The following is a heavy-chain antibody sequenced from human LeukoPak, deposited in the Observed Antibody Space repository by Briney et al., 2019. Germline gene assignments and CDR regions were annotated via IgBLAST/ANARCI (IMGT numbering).Heavy chain of an antibody. CDR2: ISYDGSNK. CDR3: ARDIDCSGTRCYSDGLDV. D-gene: IGHD2-2*01. Sequence: GRSLRLSCAASGFTFSSYAMHWVRQAPGKGLEWVAVISYDGSNKYYADSVKGRFTISRDNSKNTLYLQMNSLRAEDTAVYYCARDIDCSGTRCYSDGLDVWGHGTTVIVSS. CDR1: GFTFSSYA. J-gene: IGHJ6*02. V-gene: IGHV3-30-3*01.